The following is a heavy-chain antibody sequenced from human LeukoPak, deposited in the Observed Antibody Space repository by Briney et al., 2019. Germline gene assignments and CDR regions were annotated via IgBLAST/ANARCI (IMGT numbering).Heavy chain of an antibody. V-gene: IGHV3-21*01. D-gene: IGHD4-23*01. Sequence: PGGSLRLSCAASGFTFSSYSMNWVRQAPGKGLEWVSSISSSSSYICYADSVKGRFTISRDNAKNSLYLQMNSLRAEDTAVYYCASGGYGGPPVWGQGTRVTVSS. J-gene: IGHJ1*01. CDR3: ASGGYGGPPV. CDR2: ISSSSSYI. CDR1: GFTFSSYS.